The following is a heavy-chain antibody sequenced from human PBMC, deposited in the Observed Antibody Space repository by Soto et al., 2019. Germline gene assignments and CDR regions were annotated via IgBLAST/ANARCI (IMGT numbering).Heavy chain of an antibody. D-gene: IGHD3-10*01. CDR2: IYYSGST. CDR1: GGSISSYY. V-gene: IGHV4-59*01. J-gene: IGHJ6*03. Sequence: SETLSLTCTVSGGSISSYYWSWIRQPPGKGLEWIGYIYYSGSTNYNPSLKSRVTISVDTSKNQFSLKLSSVTAADTAVYYCARMYYGSGSYYGGGYYYYYYMDVWGKGTTVTVSS. CDR3: ARMYYGSGSYYGGGYYYYYYMDV.